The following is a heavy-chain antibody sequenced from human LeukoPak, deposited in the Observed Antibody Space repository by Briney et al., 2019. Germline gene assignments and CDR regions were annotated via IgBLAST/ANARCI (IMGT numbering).Heavy chain of an antibody. Sequence: SETLSLTCTVSGGSISSYYWSWIRQPPGKGLEWIGYIYYSGSTNYNPSLKSRVTISVDTSKNQFSLKLSSVTAADTAVYYCASQTWIRDYWGQGTLVTVSS. J-gene: IGHJ4*02. CDR3: ASQTWIRDY. CDR2: IYYSGST. V-gene: IGHV4-59*01. D-gene: IGHD5-18*01. CDR1: GGSISSYY.